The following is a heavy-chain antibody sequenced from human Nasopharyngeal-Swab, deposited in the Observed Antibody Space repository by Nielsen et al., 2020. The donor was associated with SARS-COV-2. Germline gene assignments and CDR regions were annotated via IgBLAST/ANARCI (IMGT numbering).Heavy chain of an antibody. V-gene: IGHV4-39*01. D-gene: IGHD3-3*01. J-gene: IGHJ4*02. CDR2: IYYSGST. Sequence: SETLSLTCTVSGGSISSSSYYWGWIRQPPGKGLEWIGSIYYSGSTYYNPSLKSRVTISVDTSKNQFSLKLSSVTAADTAVYYCERNLNYDFRFDYWGQGTLVTVSS. CDR3: ERNLNYDFRFDY. CDR1: GGSISSSSYY.